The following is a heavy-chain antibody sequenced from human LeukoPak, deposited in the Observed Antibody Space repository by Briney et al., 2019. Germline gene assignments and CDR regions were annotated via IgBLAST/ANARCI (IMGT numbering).Heavy chain of an antibody. D-gene: IGHD3-3*01. CDR3: ASRSSIWSGYQDTLYYFDS. J-gene: IGHJ4*02. CDR1: GGSISSYY. Sequence: SETLSLTCTVSGGSISSYYWSWIRQPPGRRLEWIGHIYYSGSTNYNPSIKSRVTISVDTSKNQSSLKLSSVTAADTAVYYCASRSSIWSGYQDTLYYFDSWGQGTLVTVSS. V-gene: IGHV4-59*01. CDR2: IYYSGST.